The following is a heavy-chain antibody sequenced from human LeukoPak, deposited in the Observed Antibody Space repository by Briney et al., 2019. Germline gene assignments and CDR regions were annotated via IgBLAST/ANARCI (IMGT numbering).Heavy chain of an antibody. CDR3: ASISYQRLGDFLRAHWYFDL. D-gene: IGHD2-2*01. J-gene: IGHJ2*01. CDR1: GGSISSSSFS. Sequence: SETLSLTCTVSGGSISSSSFSWGWIRQPPGKGLEWIGTIYYSGSTNYNPSLKSRVTISVDTSKNQFSLKLSSVTAADTAVYYCASISYQRLGDFLRAHWYFDLWGRGTLVTVSS. CDR2: IYYSGST. V-gene: IGHV4-39*07.